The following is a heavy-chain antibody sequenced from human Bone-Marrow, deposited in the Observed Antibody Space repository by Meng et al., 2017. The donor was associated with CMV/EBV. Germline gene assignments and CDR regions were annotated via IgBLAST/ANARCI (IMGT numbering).Heavy chain of an antibody. J-gene: IGHJ4*02. CDR3: ARRVASVVAGSLDY. V-gene: IGHV1-2*02. CDR2: INPNSGGT. Sequence: ASVKVSCKASGYTFTSYDINWVRQAPGQGLEWMGWINPNSGGTNYAQKFQGRVTMTRDTSISTAYMELSRLRSDDTAVYYCARRVASVVAGSLDYWGQGTRVTGSS. CDR1: GYTFTSYD. D-gene: IGHD2-15*01.